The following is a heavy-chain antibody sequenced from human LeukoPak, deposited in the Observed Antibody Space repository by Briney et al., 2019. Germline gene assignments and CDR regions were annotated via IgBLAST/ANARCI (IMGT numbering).Heavy chain of an antibody. J-gene: IGHJ6*02. CDR3: ARIPIAAAGSPNYYYYGMDV. CDR1: GYTFTSYY. CDR2: INPSGGST. V-gene: IGHV1-46*01. D-gene: IGHD6-13*01. Sequence: ASVKVSCKASGYTFTSYYMHWVRQAPGQGLEWMGIINPSGGSTSYAQKFQGRVTTTRDTSTGTVYMELSSLRSEDTAVYYCARIPIAAAGSPNYYYYGMDVWGQGTTVTVSS.